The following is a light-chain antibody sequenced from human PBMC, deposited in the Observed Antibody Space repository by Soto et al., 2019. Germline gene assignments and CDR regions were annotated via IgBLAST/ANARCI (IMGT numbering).Light chain of an antibody. V-gene: IGLV2-14*01. Sequence: QSVLTQPASVSGSAGQSIAISCTGTSSDVGGYNYVSWYQQHPGKAPKLVIYEVSNRPSGISDRFSGSKSGQTASLTISGLQTEDEADYFCGSYRSSNTLVVFGGGTKVTVL. CDR1: SSDVGGYNY. CDR2: EVS. CDR3: GSYRSSNTLVV. J-gene: IGLJ3*02.